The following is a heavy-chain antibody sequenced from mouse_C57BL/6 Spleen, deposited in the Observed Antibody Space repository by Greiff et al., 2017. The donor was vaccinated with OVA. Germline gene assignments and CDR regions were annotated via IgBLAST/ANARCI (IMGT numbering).Heavy chain of an antibody. Sequence: QVQLQQSGAELAKPGASVKLSCKASGYTFTSYWMHWVKQRPGQGLEWIGYINPSSGYTKYNQKFKDKATVTADKSSSTAYLQLSSLTYADSAVYYCARDYGAYWGQGTLVTVSA. J-gene: IGHJ3*01. D-gene: IGHD1-1*01. CDR3: ARDYGAY. CDR2: INPSSGYT. V-gene: IGHV1-7*01. CDR1: GYTFTSYW.